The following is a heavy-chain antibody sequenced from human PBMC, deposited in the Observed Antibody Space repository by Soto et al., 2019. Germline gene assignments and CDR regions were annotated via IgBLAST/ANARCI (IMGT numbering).Heavy chain of an antibody. CDR1: GGSISSSSYY. Sequence: SETLSLTCTVSGGSISSSSYYWGWIRQPPGKGLEWIGSIYYSGSTYYNPSLKSRVTISVDTSKNQFSLKLSSVTAAETAVYYCARTRYCSGGSCYSRHDYYYGMDVWGQGTTVTVSS. D-gene: IGHD2-15*01. V-gene: IGHV4-39*01. CDR3: ARTRYCSGGSCYSRHDYYYGMDV. CDR2: IYYSGST. J-gene: IGHJ6*02.